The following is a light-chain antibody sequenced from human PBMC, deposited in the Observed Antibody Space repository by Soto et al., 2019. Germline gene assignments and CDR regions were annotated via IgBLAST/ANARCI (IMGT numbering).Light chain of an antibody. J-gene: IGKJ3*01. CDR2: GAY. Sequence: DIQMTQSPSSLSASVGDRVTITCQSSQDISNHLNWYQQKPGKAPNLLIYGAYHFETGVTSRFSGSGSGTDFTFTISSLQPEDFATYYCQQRDNLPLTFGPGTKVDIK. CDR3: QQRDNLPLT. V-gene: IGKV1-33*01. CDR1: QDISNH.